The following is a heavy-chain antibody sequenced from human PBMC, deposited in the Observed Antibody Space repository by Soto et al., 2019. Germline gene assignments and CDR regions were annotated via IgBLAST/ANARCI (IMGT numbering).Heavy chain of an antibody. J-gene: IGHJ4*02. CDR1: GGSISSSSYY. CDR2: IYYSGST. V-gene: IGHV4-39*01. Sequence: PSETLSLTCTVSGGSISSSSYYWGWIRQPPGKGLEWIGSIYYSGSTYYNPSLKSRVTISVDTSKNQFSLKLSSVTAADTAVYYCARYFLHSSGKVDDWGKGTLVTVSS. CDR3: ARYFLHSSGKVDD. D-gene: IGHD6-19*01.